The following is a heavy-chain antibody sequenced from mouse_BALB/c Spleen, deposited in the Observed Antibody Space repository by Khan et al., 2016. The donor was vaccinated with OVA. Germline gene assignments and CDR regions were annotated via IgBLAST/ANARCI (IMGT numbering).Heavy chain of an antibody. D-gene: IGHD1-1*01. Sequence: VQLKQSGPELVKPGASVKISCKASGYSFTGYFMSWVMQSHGKSLEWIGRINPHIGETLYNQKFQGKATLTVDESSSTAHMKLRSLASEDSAVYYCARNYGSDFDYWGQGTPLTVSS. CDR1: GYSFTGYF. CDR2: INPHIGET. CDR3: ARNYGSDFDY. V-gene: IGHV1-20*02. J-gene: IGHJ2*01.